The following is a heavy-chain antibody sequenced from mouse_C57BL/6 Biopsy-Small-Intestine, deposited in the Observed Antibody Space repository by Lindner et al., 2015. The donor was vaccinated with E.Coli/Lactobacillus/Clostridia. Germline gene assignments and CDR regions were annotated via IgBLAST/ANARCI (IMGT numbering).Heavy chain of an antibody. CDR3: ARSGYYAFDY. Sequence: VQLQESGPELVKPGASVKISCKASGYLFTDHNMHWVKQSNGKSLEWIGVINPNYGTTNYNQKFKGKATLTVDQSSSSAYMQLNSLTSEDSAAYYCARSGYYAFDYWGQGTTLTVSS. CDR2: INPNYGTT. V-gene: IGHV1-39*01. J-gene: IGHJ2*01. D-gene: IGHD2-3*01. CDR1: GYLFTDHN.